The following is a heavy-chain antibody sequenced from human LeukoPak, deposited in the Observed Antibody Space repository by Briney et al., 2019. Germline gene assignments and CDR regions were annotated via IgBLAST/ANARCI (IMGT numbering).Heavy chain of an antibody. CDR1: GGTFSSYA. V-gene: IGHV1-46*01. CDR2: INPSGGST. CDR3: ARGEMATIFFDY. D-gene: IGHD5-24*01. Sequence: GASVKVSCKASGGTFSSYAISWVRQAPGQGLEWMGIINPSGGSTSYAQKFQGRVTMTRDTSTSTVYMELSSLRSEDTAVYYCARGEMATIFFDYWGQGTLVTVSS. J-gene: IGHJ4*02.